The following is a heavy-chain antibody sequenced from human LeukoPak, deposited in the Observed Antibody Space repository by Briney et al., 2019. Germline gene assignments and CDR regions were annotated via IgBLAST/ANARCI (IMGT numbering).Heavy chain of an antibody. CDR1: GASISNYY. CDR2: IYYSGST. CDR3: ARDRGPDCSGGSCWDY. Sequence: SETLSLTCTVSGASISNYYWSRIRQPPGKGLEWIGYIYYSGSTNFNPSLKSRVTISVDTSKNQFSLSPSSVTAADTAVYYCARDRGPDCSGGSCWDYWGQGTLVTVSS. J-gene: IGHJ4*02. D-gene: IGHD2-15*01. V-gene: IGHV4-59*01.